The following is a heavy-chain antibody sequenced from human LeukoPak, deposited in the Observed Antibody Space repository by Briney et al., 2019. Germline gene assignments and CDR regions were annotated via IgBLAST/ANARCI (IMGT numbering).Heavy chain of an antibody. CDR1: GFTFSSYA. CDR3: AKDPSTIIRNWFDP. J-gene: IGHJ5*02. V-gene: IGHV3-23*01. CDR2: ISGSGGRT. Sequence: PGGSLRLSCAASGFTFSSYAMSWVRQAPGKGREWVSAISGSGGRTYYADSVKGRVTISRDNSKNTLYLQMNSLRAEDTAVYYCAKDPSTIIRNWFDPWGQGTLVTVSS. D-gene: IGHD5-24*01.